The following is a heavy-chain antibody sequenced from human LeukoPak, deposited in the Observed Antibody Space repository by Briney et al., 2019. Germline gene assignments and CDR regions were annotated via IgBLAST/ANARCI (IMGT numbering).Heavy chain of an antibody. CDR3: ARRVWDNWNDEGVYNWFDP. Sequence: GEPLKISWKGSGYSFTSYWIGWVRQMPGQGLEWMGIIYPGDSDTRYSPSFQGQVTISADKSISTAYLQWSSLKASDTAMYYCARRVWDNWNDEGVYNWFDPWGQGTLVTVSS. J-gene: IGHJ5*02. CDR2: IYPGDSDT. V-gene: IGHV5-51*01. D-gene: IGHD1-1*01. CDR1: GYSFTSYW.